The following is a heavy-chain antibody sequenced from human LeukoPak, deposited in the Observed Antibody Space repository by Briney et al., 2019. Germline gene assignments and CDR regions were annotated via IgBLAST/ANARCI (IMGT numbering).Heavy chain of an antibody. CDR2: IDPSDSYT. Sequence: GESLKISCKGSEYSFTNYWIGWVRQMPGKGLEWMGRIDPSDSYTNYSPSFQGHVTISADKSISTAYLQWSSLKASDTAMYYCARRASSSGWFDPWGQGTLVTVSS. V-gene: IGHV5-10-1*01. D-gene: IGHD6-6*01. CDR1: EYSFTNYW. J-gene: IGHJ5*02. CDR3: ARRASSSGWFDP.